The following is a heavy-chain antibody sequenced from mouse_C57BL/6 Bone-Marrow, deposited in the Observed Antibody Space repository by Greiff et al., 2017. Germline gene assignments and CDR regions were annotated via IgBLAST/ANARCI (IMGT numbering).Heavy chain of an antibody. D-gene: IGHD1-1*01. CDR3: ARSKSLIYYYGSRGYFDV. V-gene: IGHV1-80*01. J-gene: IGHJ1*03. CDR1: GYAFSSYW. CDR2: IYPGDGDT. Sequence: LQESGAELVKPGASVKISCKASGYAFSSYWMNWVKQRPGKGLEWIGQIYPGDGDTNYNGKFKGKATLTADKSSSTAYMQLSSLTSEDSAVYFCARSKSLIYYYGSRGYFDVWGTGTTVTVSS.